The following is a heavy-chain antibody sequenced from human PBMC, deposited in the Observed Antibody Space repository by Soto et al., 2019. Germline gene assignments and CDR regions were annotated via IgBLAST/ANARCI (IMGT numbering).Heavy chain of an antibody. CDR3: AKGGSSFYFDF. D-gene: IGHD2-2*01. CDR2: IRANGYDT. Sequence: GVSLRLSCAASGFTFTTYAMVWVRQAPGKGLEWVSVIRANGYDTYYADFVKGRFTVSRDNSKNAHYLQMNSLRAEDTAVYYCAKGGSSFYFDFWGQGTLVTVSS. V-gene: IGHV3-23*01. J-gene: IGHJ4*02. CDR1: GFTFTTYA.